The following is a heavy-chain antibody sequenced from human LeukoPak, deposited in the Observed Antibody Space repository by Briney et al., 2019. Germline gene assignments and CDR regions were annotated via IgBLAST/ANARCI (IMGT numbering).Heavy chain of an antibody. V-gene: IGHV4-34*01. D-gene: IGHD7-27*01. CDR2: INHSGST. CDR3: ARDPNWGLRYWYFDL. Sequence: SETLSLACAVYGGSFSGYYWSWIRQPPGKGLEWIGEINHSGSTNYNPSLKSRVTISVDTSKNQFSLKLGSVTAADTAVYYCARDPNWGLRYWYFDLWGRGTLVTVSS. CDR1: GGSFSGYY. J-gene: IGHJ2*01.